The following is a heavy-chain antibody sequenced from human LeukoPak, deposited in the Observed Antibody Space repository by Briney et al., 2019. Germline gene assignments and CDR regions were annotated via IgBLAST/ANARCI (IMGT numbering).Heavy chain of an antibody. J-gene: IGHJ4*02. D-gene: IGHD3-22*01. CDR1: GYSFSFYW. V-gene: IGHV5-51*01. Sequence: GESLNISCQATGYSFSFYWIAWVRQMPGKGLEWMGVIYPRDSDTKYNPSFEGQVTMSADKSLTTAYLQWSSLRASDTGTYYCARHPQGGFYSATSGHYSAPCDYWGQGTLVTVSS. CDR3: ARHPQGGFYSATSGHYSAPCDY. CDR2: IYPRDSDT.